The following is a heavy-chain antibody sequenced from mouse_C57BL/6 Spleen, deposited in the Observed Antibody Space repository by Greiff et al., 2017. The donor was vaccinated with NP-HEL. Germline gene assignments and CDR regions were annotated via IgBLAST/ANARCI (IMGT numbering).Heavy chain of an antibody. D-gene: IGHD2-4*01. CDR2: ISNGGGST. CDR3: ARQGSYDYDGAWFAY. Sequence: EVQGVESGGGLVQPGGSLKLSCAASGFTFSDYYMYWVRQTPEKRLEWVAYISNGGGSTYYPDPVKGRFTISRDNAKNTLYLQMSRLKSEDTAMYYCARQGSYDYDGAWFAYWGQGTLVTVSA. V-gene: IGHV5-12*01. CDR1: GFTFSDYY. J-gene: IGHJ3*01.